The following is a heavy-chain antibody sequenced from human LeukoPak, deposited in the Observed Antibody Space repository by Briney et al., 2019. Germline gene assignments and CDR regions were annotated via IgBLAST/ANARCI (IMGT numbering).Heavy chain of an antibody. V-gene: IGHV4-31*03. CDR2: IYYSGST. D-gene: IGHD3-16*01. Sequence: SETLSLTCTVSGGSISSGGYYWSWIRQHPGEGLEWIGYIYYSGSTYYNPSLKSRVTMSVDTSENQFSLKLSSVTAADTAVYYCATTVGSYSDYWSQGTLVTVSS. J-gene: IGHJ4*02. CDR1: GGSISSGGYY. CDR3: ATTVGSYSDY.